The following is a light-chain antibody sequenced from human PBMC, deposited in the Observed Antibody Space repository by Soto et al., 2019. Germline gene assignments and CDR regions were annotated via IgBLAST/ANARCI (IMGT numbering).Light chain of an antibody. J-gene: IGKJ5*01. CDR3: QQRSNWPSIT. CDR1: QSVSSY. Sequence: ESAWTQCPATLSLSPGERATLSCRASQSVSSYLAWYQQKPGQAPRLLIYDASNRATGIPARFSGSGSGTDFTLTISSLEPEDFAVYYCQQRSNWPSITFGQGTRLEI. V-gene: IGKV3-11*01. CDR2: DAS.